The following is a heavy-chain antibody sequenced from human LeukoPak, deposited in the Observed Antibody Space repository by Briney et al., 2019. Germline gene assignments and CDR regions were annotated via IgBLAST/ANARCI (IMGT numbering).Heavy chain of an antibody. CDR1: GFTFSSYW. V-gene: IGHV3-7*01. D-gene: IGHD2-2*01. J-gene: IGHJ3*02. Sequence: PGGSLRLSCAASGFTFSSYWMSWVRQAPGKGLEWVANIKQDGSEKYYVDSVKGRFTISRGNAKNSLYLQMNSLRAEDTAVYYCARAQEDIVVVPAASDAFDIWGQGTMVTVSS. CDR2: IKQDGSEK. CDR3: ARAQEDIVVVPAASDAFDI.